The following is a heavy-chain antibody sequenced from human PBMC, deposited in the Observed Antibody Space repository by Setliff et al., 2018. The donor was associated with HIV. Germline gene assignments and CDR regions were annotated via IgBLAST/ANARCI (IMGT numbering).Heavy chain of an antibody. CDR2: ISPHSGGT. J-gene: IGHJ4*02. Sequence: ASVQVSCKSSGYTFTDYFIHWVRQAPGQGLEWMGWISPHSGGTRTTRTFRGRVTMTRDTSINTAYMELSGVRSDDTAVYFCARQLSNSFDYWGQGTLVTVSS. V-gene: IGHV1-2*02. D-gene: IGHD1-1*01. CDR1: GYTFTDYF. CDR3: ARQLSNSFDY.